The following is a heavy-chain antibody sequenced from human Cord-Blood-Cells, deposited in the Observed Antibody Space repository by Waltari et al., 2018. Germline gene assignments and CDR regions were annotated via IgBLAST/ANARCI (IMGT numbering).Heavy chain of an antibody. D-gene: IGHD2-21*02. Sequence: QLQLQESGPGLVKPSETLSLTCTVSGGSISSSSYYWGWIRQPPGKGLEGVGSIYYSGSTYHNPSLKSRVPISVDTSKNQFSLKLSSVTAADTAVYYCARRLVVVTAIPNDAFDIWGQGTMVTVSS. CDR2: IYYSGST. CDR1: GGSISSSSYY. V-gene: IGHV4-39*01. CDR3: ARRLVVVTAIPNDAFDI. J-gene: IGHJ3*02.